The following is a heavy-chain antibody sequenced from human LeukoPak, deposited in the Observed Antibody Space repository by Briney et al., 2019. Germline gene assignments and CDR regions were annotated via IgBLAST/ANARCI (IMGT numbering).Heavy chain of an antibody. V-gene: IGHV4-4*07. CDR2: IYSSGST. CDR1: GGSISSY. J-gene: IGHJ4*02. Sequence: SETLSLTCTVSGGSISSYWSWIRQPAGKGLEWIGRIYSSGSTNYNPSLKSRVTMSVDTSKNEFSLKLTSLTAADTAVYYCARDNLEAFDYWGQGTLVTVSS. CDR3: ARDNLEAFDY.